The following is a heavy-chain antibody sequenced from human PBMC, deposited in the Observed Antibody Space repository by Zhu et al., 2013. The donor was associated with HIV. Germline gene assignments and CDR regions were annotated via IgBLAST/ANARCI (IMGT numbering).Heavy chain of an antibody. D-gene: IGHD3-3*01. Sequence: QVQLMQSGAEVKRPGSSVKVSCKTSGGTFSHNAVHWVRQAPGQRLEWLGGTTPSLDSADIAQIFQGRVTLTADDSTGTAYMELSSLKSEDTAVYYCAALRFLEWYTKVHWFDPWGQGTLVTVSS. CDR3: AALRFLEWYTKVHWFDP. CDR1: GGTFSHNA. V-gene: IGHV1-69*01. J-gene: IGHJ5*02. CDR2: TTPSLDSA.